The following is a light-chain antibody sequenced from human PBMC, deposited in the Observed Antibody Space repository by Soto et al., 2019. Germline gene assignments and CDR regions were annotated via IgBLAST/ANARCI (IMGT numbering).Light chain of an antibody. J-gene: IGKJ2*01. V-gene: IGKV3-15*01. CDR1: QSVRSN. CDR2: GAS. Sequence: EIVLTQSPGTLSLSPGEGATLSCRANQSVRSNLAWYQQKPGQAPRLLIYGASTRATGVPPRFSGSGSGTEFTLTISNLQSEDFGVYYCQQYENWPPYTFGQGTKVDIK. CDR3: QQYENWPPYT.